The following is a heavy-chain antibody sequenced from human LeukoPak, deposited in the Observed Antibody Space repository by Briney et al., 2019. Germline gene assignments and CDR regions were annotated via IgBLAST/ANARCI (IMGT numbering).Heavy chain of an antibody. CDR1: GYAFTDYY. J-gene: IGHJ4*02. Sequence: GASVKVSCKASGYAFTDYYMHWVRQAPGQGLEWMGWINPNSGGTHFAQKFQGWVTMTRDTSISTAYMELSRLRSDDTAVYYCARGLWLDRVIDYWGQGTLVTVSS. CDR2: INPNSGGT. CDR3: ARGLWLDRVIDY. D-gene: IGHD6-19*01. V-gene: IGHV1-2*04.